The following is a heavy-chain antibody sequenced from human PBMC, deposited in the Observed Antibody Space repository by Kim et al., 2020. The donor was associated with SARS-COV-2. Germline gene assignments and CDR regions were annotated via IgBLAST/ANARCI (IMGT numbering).Heavy chain of an antibody. J-gene: IGHJ3*02. CDR3: ARETVGPDI. Sequence: GGSLRLSCAASGFTFSSYEMNWVRQAPGKGLEWVSSISSSGSTIYYADSVKGRFTISRDNAKNSLYLQMNSLRAEDTAVYYCARETVGPDIWGHGTMVTVSS. D-gene: IGHD1-26*01. V-gene: IGHV3-48*03. CDR2: ISSSGSTI. CDR1: GFTFSSYE.